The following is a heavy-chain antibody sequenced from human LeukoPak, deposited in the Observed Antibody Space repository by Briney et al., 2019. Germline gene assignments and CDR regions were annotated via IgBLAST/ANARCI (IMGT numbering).Heavy chain of an antibody. Sequence: SETLSLTCTVSDGSISSSNDYWGWIRQPPGKGLEWIGSIYYSGSTYYNPSLKSRVTISVDTSKNQFSLKLSSVTAADTAVYYCARDRGDSSGYYWVYWGQGTLVTVSS. D-gene: IGHD3-22*01. V-gene: IGHV4-39*07. CDR2: IYYSGST. J-gene: IGHJ4*02. CDR1: DGSISSSNDY. CDR3: ARDRGDSSGYYWVY.